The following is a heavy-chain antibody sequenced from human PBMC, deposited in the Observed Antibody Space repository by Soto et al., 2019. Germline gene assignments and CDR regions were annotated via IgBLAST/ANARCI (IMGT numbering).Heavy chain of an antibody. CDR1: GFTFSSYE. CDR2: ISSSGSTI. CDR3: ARDHHRVTIFGVVRLAYGMDV. V-gene: IGHV3-48*03. D-gene: IGHD3-3*01. Sequence: PGGSLRLSCAASGFTFSSYEMNWVRQAPGKGLEWVSYISSSGSTIYYADSVKGRFTISRDNAKNSLYLQMNSLRAEDTAVYYCARDHHRVTIFGVVRLAYGMDVWGQGTTVTVSS. J-gene: IGHJ6*02.